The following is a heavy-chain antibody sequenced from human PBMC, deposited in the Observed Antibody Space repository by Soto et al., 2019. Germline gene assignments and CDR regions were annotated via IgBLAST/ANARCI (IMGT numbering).Heavy chain of an antibody. D-gene: IGHD3-3*01. J-gene: IGHJ6*03. CDR2: IKEDGSEK. Sequence: EVQLMESGGGLAQPGGSLRLSCTASGFTFSSYSMTWVRQAPGEGREWLANIKEDGSEKYYVDSVTGRFTFSRDNAKKSLYLEMNSLRAEDTAVYYCARGRTTFGNSYYMDVWGKGTTVTVSS. V-gene: IGHV3-7*01. CDR3: ARGRTTFGNSYYMDV. CDR1: GFTFSSYS.